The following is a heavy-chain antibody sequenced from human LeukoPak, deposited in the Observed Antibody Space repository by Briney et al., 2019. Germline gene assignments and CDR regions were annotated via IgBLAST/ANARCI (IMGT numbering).Heavy chain of an antibody. J-gene: IGHJ4*02. Sequence: ASVKVSCKASGYTFTSYDINWVRQATGQGLEWMGWMNPKSGNTGYAQKFQGRVTMTRNTSISTAYMELSSLRSEDTAVYYCARFRPGAYYDSSGYSDYWGQGTLVTVSS. CDR2: MNPKSGNT. CDR1: GYTFTSYD. D-gene: IGHD3-22*01. CDR3: ARFRPGAYYDSSGYSDY. V-gene: IGHV1-8*01.